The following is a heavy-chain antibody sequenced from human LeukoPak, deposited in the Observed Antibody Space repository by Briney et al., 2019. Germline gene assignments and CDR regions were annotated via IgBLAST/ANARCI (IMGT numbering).Heavy chain of an antibody. CDR2: IIPIFGTA. D-gene: IGHD3-9*01. CDR3: ARQGPKALRYFDWLSTIEWYFDL. CDR1: GGTFSSYA. V-gene: IGHV1-69*13. Sequence: GASVKVSCKASGGTFSSYAISWVRQAPGQGLEWMGGIIPIFGTANYAQKFQGRVTITADESTSTAYMELSSLRSEDTAVYYCARQGPKALRYFDWLSTIEWYFDLWGRGTLVTVSS. J-gene: IGHJ2*01.